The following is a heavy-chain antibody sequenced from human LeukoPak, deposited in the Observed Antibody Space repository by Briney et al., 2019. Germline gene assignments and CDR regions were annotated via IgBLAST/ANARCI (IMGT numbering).Heavy chain of an antibody. Sequence: GASVKVSCKASGYTFTSYGISWVRQAPGQGLEWMAWISAYNGNTNYAQKLQGRVTMTTDTSTSTAYMELRSLRSDDTAVYYCARADIAAAWPLFDYWGQGTLVTVSS. D-gene: IGHD6-13*01. J-gene: IGHJ4*02. CDR3: ARADIAAAWPLFDY. CDR2: ISAYNGNT. CDR1: GYTFTSYG. V-gene: IGHV1-18*01.